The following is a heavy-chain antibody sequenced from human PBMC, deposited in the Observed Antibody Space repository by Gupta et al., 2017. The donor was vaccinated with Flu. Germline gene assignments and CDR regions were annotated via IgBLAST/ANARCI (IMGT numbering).Heavy chain of an antibody. CDR2: ISGSGGST. Sequence: ASGLTFSSYAMSWVRQAPGKGLEGVSAISGSGGSTYYGDSVKGRFTISRDNYKNTLYLQMKSLRAEDTAVDYCAKGSATDYWGQGTLVTVSS. V-gene: IGHV3-23*01. D-gene: IGHD2-15*01. J-gene: IGHJ4*02. CDR1: GLTFSSYA. CDR3: AKGSATDY.